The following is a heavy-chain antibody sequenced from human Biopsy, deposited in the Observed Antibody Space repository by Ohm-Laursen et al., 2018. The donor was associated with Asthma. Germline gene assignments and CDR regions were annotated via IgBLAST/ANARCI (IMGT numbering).Heavy chain of an antibody. J-gene: IGHJ4*02. CDR1: GYSLTDLS. D-gene: IGHD4-17*01. CDR2: HDHEEGGT. CDR3: ASDFPKDYVRYNFQF. V-gene: IGHV1-24*01. Sequence: ASVKVSCKISGYSLTDLSMHWVRQAPGQGLEWMGGHDHEEGGTVNARRFQGRVTMTEGTSTATAYMELSSLSSDDTAVYYCASDFPKDYVRYNFQFWGQGTLVTVSS.